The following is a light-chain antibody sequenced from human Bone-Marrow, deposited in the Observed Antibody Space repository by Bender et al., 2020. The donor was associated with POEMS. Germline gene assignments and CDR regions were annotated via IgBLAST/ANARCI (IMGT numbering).Light chain of an antibody. CDR3: ATWDDSLNGWV. Sequence: QSVLTQPPSASGTPGQRVTISCSGSSSKFGSYPVNWYQQLPGAAPKLVIFHNSQRPSGVPDRFSGSNSGTSASLAISGLLSDDEADFYCATWDDSLNGWVFGGGTKLTVL. CDR1: SSKFGSYP. V-gene: IGLV1-44*01. CDR2: HNS. J-gene: IGLJ3*02.